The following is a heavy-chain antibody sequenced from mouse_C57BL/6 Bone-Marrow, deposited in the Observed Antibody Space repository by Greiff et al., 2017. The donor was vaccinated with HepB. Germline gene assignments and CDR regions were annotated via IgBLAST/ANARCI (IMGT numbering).Heavy chain of an antibody. J-gene: IGHJ1*03. CDR2: IYPGDGDT. CDR3: ARWGLTTVVAHWYFDV. Sequence: QVQLKQSGPELVKPGASVKISCKASGYAFSSSWMNWVKQRPGKGLEWIGRIYPGDGDTNYNGKFKGKATLTADKSSSTAYMQLSSLTSEDSAVYFCARWGLTTVVAHWYFDVWGTGTTVTVSS. D-gene: IGHD1-1*01. V-gene: IGHV1-82*01. CDR1: GYAFSSSW.